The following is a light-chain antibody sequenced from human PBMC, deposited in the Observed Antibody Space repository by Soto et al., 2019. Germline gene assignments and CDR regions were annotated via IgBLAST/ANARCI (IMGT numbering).Light chain of an antibody. CDR3: QQYNNWPLT. CDR1: QSVTIN. V-gene: IGKV3-15*01. CDR2: GAS. Sequence: EIVMTQSPGTLSVSPGERATLSCRASQSVTINLAWYQQKPGQAPRLLIYGASTRATGIPARFSGSGSGTEFPLTISSLLSEDFAVYYCQQYNNWPLTFGGGTKVEI. J-gene: IGKJ4*01.